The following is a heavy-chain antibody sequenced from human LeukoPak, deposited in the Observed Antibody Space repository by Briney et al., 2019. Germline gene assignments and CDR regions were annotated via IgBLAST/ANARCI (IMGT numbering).Heavy chain of an antibody. J-gene: IGHJ5*02. CDR1: GYPFTGYH. D-gene: IGHD2-2*01. Sequence: ASVKVSCKASGYPFTGYHVQWVRQAPGQGLEWMGWINPNSGGTNYAQKFQGRVTMTRDTSISTAYMELSRLRSDDTAVYYCARARRYCSSTSCYVDNWFDPWGQGTLVTVSS. CDR3: ARARRYCSSTSCYVDNWFDP. CDR2: INPNSGGT. V-gene: IGHV1-2*02.